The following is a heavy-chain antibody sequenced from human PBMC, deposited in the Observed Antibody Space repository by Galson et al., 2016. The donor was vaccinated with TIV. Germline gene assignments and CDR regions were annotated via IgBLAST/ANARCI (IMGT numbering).Heavy chain of an antibody. Sequence: SLRLSCAASGFTFSSFAMTWVRQAPGKGPEWLSTIRPSATRTYYSDSVKDRFTTSRDDSSNTLFLQMNSLRAEDTAMYFCARETGGSGWYTVDYWGQGALVIVSS. D-gene: IGHD6-19*01. V-gene: IGHV3-23*01. CDR3: ARETGGSGWYTVDY. CDR2: IRPSATRT. J-gene: IGHJ4*02. CDR1: GFTFSSFA.